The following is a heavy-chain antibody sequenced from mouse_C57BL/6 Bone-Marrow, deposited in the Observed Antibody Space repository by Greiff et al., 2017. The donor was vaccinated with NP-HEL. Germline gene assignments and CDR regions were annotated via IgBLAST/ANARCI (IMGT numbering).Heavy chain of an antibody. J-gene: IGHJ4*01. D-gene: IGHD1-1*01. CDR1: GYTFTDYN. Sequence: SGPELVKPGASVKIPCKASGYTFTDYNMDWVKQSHGESLEWIGDINPNNGGTIYNQKFKGKATLTVDKSSSTAYMELRSLTSEDTAVYYCARVFITTVVATDAMDYWGQGTSVTVSS. CDR3: ARVFITTVVATDAMDY. V-gene: IGHV1-18*01. CDR2: INPNNGGT.